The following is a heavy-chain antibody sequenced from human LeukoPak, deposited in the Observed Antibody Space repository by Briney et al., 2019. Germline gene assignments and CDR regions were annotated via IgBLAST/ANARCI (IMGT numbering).Heavy chain of an antibody. D-gene: IGHD1-26*01. CDR2: ISGSVGST. V-gene: IGHV3-23*01. J-gene: IGHJ4*02. CDR1: GFTFSSHA. Sequence: GGSLRLSCAASGFTFSSHAMSWVRQAPGKGLEWVSVISGSVGSTYYADSVKGRFTISRDNSENTLYLQMNSLSAEDTAVYYCAKAPGATHFDYWGQGTLVTVSS. CDR3: AKAPGATHFDY.